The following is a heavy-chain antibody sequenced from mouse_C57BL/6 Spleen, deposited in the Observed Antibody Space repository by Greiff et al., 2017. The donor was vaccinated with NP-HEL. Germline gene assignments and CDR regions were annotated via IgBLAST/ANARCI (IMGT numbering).Heavy chain of an antibody. V-gene: IGHV1-55*01. Sequence: QVQLQQPGAELVKPGASVKMSCKASGYTFTSYWITWVKQRPGQGLEWIGDIYPGSGSTNYNEKFKSKATLTVDTSSSTAYMQLSSLTSEDSAVYYCASRLRSYWYFDVWGTGTTVTVSS. J-gene: IGHJ1*03. CDR1: GYTFTSYW. CDR3: ASRLRSYWYFDV. CDR2: IYPGSGST. D-gene: IGHD6-2*01.